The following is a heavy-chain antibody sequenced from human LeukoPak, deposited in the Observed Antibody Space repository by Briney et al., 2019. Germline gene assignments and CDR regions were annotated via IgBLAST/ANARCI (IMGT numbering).Heavy chain of an antibody. D-gene: IGHD3-16*02. CDR1: GFTFSSYG. V-gene: IGHV3-33*01. J-gene: IGHJ4*02. CDR2: IWYDGMNK. CDR3: ARGESDYVWGRYRPFDY. Sequence: PGGSLGLSCAASGFTFSSYGMHWVRQAPGKGLEWVAVIWYDGMNKYYEDSVKGRFPISRDNSKNPLYLQMNSQRAEDTAVYYCARGESDYVWGRYRPFDYWGQGTLVTVPS.